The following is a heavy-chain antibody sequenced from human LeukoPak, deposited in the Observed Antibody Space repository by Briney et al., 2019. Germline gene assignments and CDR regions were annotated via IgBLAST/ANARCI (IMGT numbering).Heavy chain of an antibody. CDR1: GASLRGSY. CDR2: IDHSGST. Sequence: PSETLSHTCAVQGASLRGSYWSWIRQPPGKGLQWIGQIDHSGSTHSIPSLKSRVTISLDTSQSQVSLKVNSVTAADTAVYFCARGGNGWYFDLWGRGTLVTVSS. J-gene: IGHJ2*01. CDR3: ARGGNGWYFDL. V-gene: IGHV4-34*01. D-gene: IGHD1-14*01.